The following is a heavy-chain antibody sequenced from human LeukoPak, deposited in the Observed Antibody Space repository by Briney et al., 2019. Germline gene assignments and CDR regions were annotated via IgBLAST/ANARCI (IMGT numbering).Heavy chain of an antibody. CDR2: ISGSGGST. CDR1: GFTFSSYA. J-gene: IGHJ4*02. CDR3: AKSARYCSSTSCSPGGDY. Sequence: PGGSLRLSCAASGFTFSSYAMSWVRQAPGKGLEWVSAISGSGGSTYYADSVKGRFTISRDNSKNTLYLQMNSLRAEDTAVHYCAKSARYCSSTSCSPGGDYWGQGTLVTVSS. D-gene: IGHD2-2*01. V-gene: IGHV3-23*01.